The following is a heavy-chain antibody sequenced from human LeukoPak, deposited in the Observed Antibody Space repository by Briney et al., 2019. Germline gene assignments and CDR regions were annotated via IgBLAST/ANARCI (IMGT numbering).Heavy chain of an antibody. V-gene: IGHV1-18*01. J-gene: IGHJ4*02. CDR1: GYTFTSYG. Sequence: ASVKVSCKASGYTFTSYGISWVRQAPGQGLEWMGWISAYNGNTNYAQKLQGRVTMTSDTSTSTAYMELRSLRSDDTAVYYCARDQPWDYGDYRVPDYFDYWGQGTLVTVSS. CDR3: ARDQPWDYGDYRVPDYFDY. CDR2: ISAYNGNT. D-gene: IGHD4-17*01.